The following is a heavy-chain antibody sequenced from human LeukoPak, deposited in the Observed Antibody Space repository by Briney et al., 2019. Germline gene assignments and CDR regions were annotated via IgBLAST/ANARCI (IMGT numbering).Heavy chain of an antibody. CDR2: IYYSGTT. Sequence: SETLSLTCTVSGGSISGNSYYWGWIRQPPGKGLEWIGTIYYSGTTYYNPSLKSRVTISVDTSKNQFSLKLSSVTAADTAVYYCARIGTIWFGDDAFDIWGQGTMATVSS. CDR1: GGSISGNSYY. J-gene: IGHJ3*02. D-gene: IGHD3-10*01. V-gene: IGHV4-39*07. CDR3: ARIGTIWFGDDAFDI.